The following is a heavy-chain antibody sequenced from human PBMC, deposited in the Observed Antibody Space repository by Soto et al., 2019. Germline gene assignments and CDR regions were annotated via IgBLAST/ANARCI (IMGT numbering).Heavy chain of an antibody. D-gene: IGHD4-17*01. CDR2: IFYSGSA. CDR3: ARRTYHGENEMFDY. Sequence: SETLSLTCTVSGGSISSRNYYWGWIRQPPGKGLEWIGSIFYSGSAYYNPSLKSRVTLSVDTSKNQFSLNLTSVTAADTAVYYCARRTYHGENEMFDYRGPGTLVTVSP. V-gene: IGHV4-39*01. CDR1: GGSISSRNYY. J-gene: IGHJ4*02.